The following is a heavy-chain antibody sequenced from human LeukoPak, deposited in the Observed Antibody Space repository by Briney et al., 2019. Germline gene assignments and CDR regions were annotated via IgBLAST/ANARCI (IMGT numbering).Heavy chain of an antibody. J-gene: IGHJ6*02. CDR1: GFTFSSYS. D-gene: IGHD5-12*01. CDR2: ISSSSSYI. V-gene: IGHV3-21*01. Sequence: GGSLRLSCAASGFTFSSYSMNWVRQAPGKGLESVSSISSSSSYIYYADSVKGRFTISRGNAKNSLYLQMNSLRAEDTAVYYCARDRGPDIVATISPFSPHYYYYYGMDVWGQGTTVTVSS. CDR3: ARDRGPDIVATISPFSPHYYYYYGMDV.